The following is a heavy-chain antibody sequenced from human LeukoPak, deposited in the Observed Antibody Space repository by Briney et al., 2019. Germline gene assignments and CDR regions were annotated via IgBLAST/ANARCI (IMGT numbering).Heavy chain of an antibody. J-gene: IGHJ4*02. CDR3: ARRYDNTGYYVY. V-gene: IGHV5-51*01. D-gene: IGHD3-22*01. CDR1: GYGFTNYW. Sequence: GESLKISCKGFGYGFTNYWIAWVRQMPGKGLEWMGIIYPGDSDTRYSPSFQGQVTISADKSINTAYLQWSSLKASDTATYYCARRYDNTGYYVYWGQGTLVTVSS. CDR2: IYPGDSDT.